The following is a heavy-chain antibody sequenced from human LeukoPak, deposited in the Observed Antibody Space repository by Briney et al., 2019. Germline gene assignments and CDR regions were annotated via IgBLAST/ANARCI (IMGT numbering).Heavy chain of an antibody. Sequence: GGSLRLSCAASGFTFDDYAMHWVRQAPGKGLEWVTVISSDGSNEYYADSVKGRFSISRDNSKNTLYLQMNSLRAEDTAVYYCARDVRTTVTTSKTYYYYYMDVWGKGTTVTVSS. CDR1: GFTFDDYA. V-gene: IGHV3-30*04. J-gene: IGHJ6*03. CDR2: ISSDGSNE. D-gene: IGHD4-17*01. CDR3: ARDVRTTVTTSKTYYYYYMDV.